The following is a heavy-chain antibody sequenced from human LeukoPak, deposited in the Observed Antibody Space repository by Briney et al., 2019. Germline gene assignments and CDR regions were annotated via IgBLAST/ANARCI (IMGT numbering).Heavy chain of an antibody. V-gene: IGHV1-69*04. CDR1: GGAFSSYA. CDR3: ARGLTTVHDY. CDR2: IIPILGIA. D-gene: IGHD4-17*01. Sequence: SVKVSCKASGGAFSSYAISWVRQAPGQGLEWMGRIIPILGIANYAQKFQGRVTITADKSTSTAYMELSSLRSEDTAVYYCARGLTTVHDYWGQGTLVTVSS. J-gene: IGHJ4*02.